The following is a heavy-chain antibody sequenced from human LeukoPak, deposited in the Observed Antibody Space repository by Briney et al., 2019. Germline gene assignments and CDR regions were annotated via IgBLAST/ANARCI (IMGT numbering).Heavy chain of an antibody. CDR1: GFTFSSFA. D-gene: IGHD3-16*01. CDR2: INGNGGST. J-gene: IGHJ4*02. Sequence: GGSLRLSCAASGFTFSSFAMNWVRQAPGKGREWVSSINGNGGSTYYADSVKGRFTIDRENCKNTVYIQMNSLRAEDTAVYYCAKGTLGGGLNYWGQGTLVTVSS. CDR3: AKGTLGGGLNY. V-gene: IGHV3-23*01.